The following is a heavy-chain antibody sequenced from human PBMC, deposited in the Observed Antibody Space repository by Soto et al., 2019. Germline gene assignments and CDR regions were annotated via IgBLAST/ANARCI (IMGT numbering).Heavy chain of an antibody. D-gene: IGHD4-17*01. Sequence: GASVKVSCKASGYTFTSYAMHWVREAPGQRLEWMGWINAGSGNTKYSQKFQGRVTITMDTSASTAYMELSSLRSEDTAVYYCARDHNPTNNDYGDYGEANYFDYWGQGTLVTVSS. J-gene: IGHJ4*02. CDR3: ARDHNPTNNDYGDYGEANYFDY. CDR2: INAGSGNT. V-gene: IGHV1-3*01. CDR1: GYTFTSYA.